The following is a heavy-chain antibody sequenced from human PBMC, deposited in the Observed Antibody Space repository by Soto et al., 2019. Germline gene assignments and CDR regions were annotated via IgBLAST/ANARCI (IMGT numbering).Heavy chain of an antibody. J-gene: IGHJ4*02. Sequence: EVQLVESGGGLVQPGGSLRLSCAASGFTFSTYSMNWVRQAPGKGLEXVXXXXXGTTTTXYXDSVXSRLTNSRDQAKXXXXXXXXXXXXXXXXXXXXXXXXXXCWGQGTLFTVSS. CDR2: XXXGTTTT. CDR3: XXXXXXC. V-gene: IGHV3-48*01. CDR1: GFTFSTYS.